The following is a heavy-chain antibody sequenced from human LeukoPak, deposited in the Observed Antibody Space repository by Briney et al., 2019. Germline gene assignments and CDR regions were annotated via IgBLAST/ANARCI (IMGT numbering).Heavy chain of an antibody. CDR2: VTGNDVTT. CDR3: ARDIQLST. V-gene: IGHV3-23*01. Sequence: PGGSLRLSCAASGFTFSSYAMSWVRQAPGKGLEWVSTVTGNDVTTYYADSVKGRFTISRDNSKNTLYLQMNSLRAEDTAIYYCARDIQLSTWGLGTMVTVSS. J-gene: IGHJ3*01. D-gene: IGHD5-24*01. CDR1: GFTFSSYA.